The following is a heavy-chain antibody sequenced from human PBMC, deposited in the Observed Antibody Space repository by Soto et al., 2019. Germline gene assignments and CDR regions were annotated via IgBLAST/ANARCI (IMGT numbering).Heavy chain of an antibody. CDR3: ARAVAVPADFDY. CDR1: GYTFNGYA. Sequence: ASVKVSCTASGYTFNGYAMHWVRQAPGQRLEWMGWINAGNGNTKYSQKFQGRVTITRDTSASTAYMELSSLRSEDTAVYYCARAVAVPADFDYWGQGTLVTVSS. V-gene: IGHV1-3*01. CDR2: INAGNGNT. D-gene: IGHD6-19*01. J-gene: IGHJ4*02.